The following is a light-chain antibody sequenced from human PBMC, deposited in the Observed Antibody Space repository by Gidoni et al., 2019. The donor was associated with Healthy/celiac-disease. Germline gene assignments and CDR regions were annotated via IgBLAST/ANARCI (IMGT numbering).Light chain of an antibody. Sequence: EILLTQSPATLSLSPGERATLSCRASQSASSYLARYQQKPGQAPRLLIYDASNRATGIPARFRGSGSGTDCTLTISSLEPEDFAVYDCQQRSNWPPGVLTFGGGTKVEIK. CDR2: DAS. CDR3: QQRSNWPPGVLT. J-gene: IGKJ4*01. CDR1: QSASSY. V-gene: IGKV3-11*01.